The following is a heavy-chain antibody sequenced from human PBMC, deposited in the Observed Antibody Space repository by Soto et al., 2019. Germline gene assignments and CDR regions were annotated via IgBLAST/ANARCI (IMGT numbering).Heavy chain of an antibody. CDR1: GFVYSHFA. CDR2: IWNDGSQK. J-gene: IGHJ2*01. CDR3: GRGIPSQYSSTWLDWHFDL. V-gene: IGHV3-33*01. Sequence: VQLVESGGGVVQPGRSLRLSCEASGFVYSHFAMHWVRQAPGKGPEWVALIWNDGSQKNYVYSVKGRFTISRDNSKNTLNLQMNSLRSDYTAMYFCGRGIPSQYSSTWLDWHFDLWCPGTLCTVSS. D-gene: IGHD6-13*01.